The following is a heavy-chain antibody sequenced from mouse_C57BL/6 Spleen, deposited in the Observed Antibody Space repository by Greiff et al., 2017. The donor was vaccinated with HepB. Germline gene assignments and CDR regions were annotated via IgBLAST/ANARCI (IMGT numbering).Heavy chain of an antibody. CDR1: GFPITSGYY. V-gene: IGHV12-3*01. J-gene: IGHJ1*03. CDR2: ITHSGET. CDR3: AGVYYSNYWYFDV. D-gene: IGHD2-5*01. Sequence: ESGPGLVKPSQSLFLTCSITGFPITSGYYWIWIRQSPGKPLEWMGYITHSGETFYNPSLQSPISITRETSKNQFFLQLNSVTTEDTAMYYCAGVYYSNYWYFDVWGTGTTVTVSS.